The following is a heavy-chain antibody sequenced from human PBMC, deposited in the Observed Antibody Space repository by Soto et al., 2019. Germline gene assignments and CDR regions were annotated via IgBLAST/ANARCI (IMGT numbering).Heavy chain of an antibody. V-gene: IGHV3-53*01. CDR3: ATWLLREHAYDI. J-gene: IGHJ3*02. Sequence: GGSLRLSCAALGLTISGKKYMSWVRQAPGRGLEWVSGLYDVDGTYYADSVKGRFTISSDTSKTIVFLQMTSLGPDDTAVYYCATWLLREHAYDIWRIGTTVTVSS. D-gene: IGHD4-17*01. CDR2: LYDVDGT. CDR1: GLTISGKKY.